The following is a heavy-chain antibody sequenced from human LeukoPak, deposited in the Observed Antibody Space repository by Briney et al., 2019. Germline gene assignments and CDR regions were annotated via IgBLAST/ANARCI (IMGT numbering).Heavy chain of an antibody. CDR1: GFTFISYG. Sequence: GGSLRLSCAGSGFTFISYGMSCVRQAPGKGLEWVSAISGSGGSTYYADSVKGRFTISRDNSKNTLYLQMNSLRAEDTAVYYCAKGVGVVGATRFEYWRPGTLVTVSS. D-gene: IGHD1-26*01. V-gene: IGHV3-23*01. CDR2: ISGSGGST. CDR3: AKGVGVVGATRFEY. J-gene: IGHJ4*02.